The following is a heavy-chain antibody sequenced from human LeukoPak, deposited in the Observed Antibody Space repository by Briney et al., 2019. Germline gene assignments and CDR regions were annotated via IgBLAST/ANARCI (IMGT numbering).Heavy chain of an antibody. V-gene: IGHV3-64D*06. CDR3: VKALSITMIVVVITSDAFDI. J-gene: IGHJ3*02. CDR1: GFTFSSYA. D-gene: IGHD3-22*01. CDR2: ISSNGGST. Sequence: GGSLRLSCSASGFTFSSYAMHWVRQAPGKGLEYVSAISSNGGSTYYADSVKGRFTISRDNSKNTLYLQMSSLRAEDTAVYYCVKALSITMIVVVITSDAFDIWGQGTMVTASS.